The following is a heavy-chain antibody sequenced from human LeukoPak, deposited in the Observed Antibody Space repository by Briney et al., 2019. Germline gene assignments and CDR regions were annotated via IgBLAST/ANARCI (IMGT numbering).Heavy chain of an antibody. J-gene: IGHJ6*02. CDR1: GVSISSVGYY. V-gene: IGHV4-31*03. Sequence: PSQTLSLTCTVSGVSISSVGYYWGWIRQYPGKGLEWIVYIYYSGTTNYNPSLKSRVTISVDTSKNQFSLKVSSVTAADTAVYYCARHTRGLGATINFYGMDVWGQGTTVTVSS. CDR3: ARHTRGLGATINFYGMDV. CDR2: IYYSGTT. D-gene: IGHD1-26*01.